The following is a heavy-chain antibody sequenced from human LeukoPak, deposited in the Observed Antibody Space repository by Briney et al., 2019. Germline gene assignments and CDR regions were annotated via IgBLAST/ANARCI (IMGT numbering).Heavy chain of an antibody. D-gene: IGHD6-19*01. J-gene: IGHJ5*02. CDR1: GFTFDDYA. V-gene: IGHV3-9*01. CDR3: ARVAQYSSGWYSSRDWFDP. CDR2: ISWNSGSI. Sequence: PGRSLRLSCAASGFTFDDYAMHWVRQAPGKGLEWVSGISWNSGSIGYADSVKGRFTISRDNAKNSLYLQMNSLRAEDTALYYCARVAQYSSGWYSSRDWFDPWGQGTLVTVSS.